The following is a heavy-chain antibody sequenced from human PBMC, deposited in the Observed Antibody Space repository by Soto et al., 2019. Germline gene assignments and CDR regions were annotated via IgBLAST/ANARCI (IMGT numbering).Heavy chain of an antibody. Sequence: LRLSCAASGFTFSSYSMNWVRQAPGKGLEWVSSISSSSSYIYYADSVKGRFTISRDNAKNSLYLQMNSLRAEDTAVYYCARDGLPSHGEWLSSYYYYGMDVWGQGTTVTVSS. CDR3: ARDGLPSHGEWLSSYYYYGMDV. V-gene: IGHV3-21*01. CDR1: GFTFSSYS. J-gene: IGHJ6*02. D-gene: IGHD3-3*01. CDR2: ISSSSSYI.